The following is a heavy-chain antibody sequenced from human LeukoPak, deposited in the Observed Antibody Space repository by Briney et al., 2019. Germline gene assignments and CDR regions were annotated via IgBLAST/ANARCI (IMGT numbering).Heavy chain of an antibody. V-gene: IGHV3-21*01. CDR3: ARSMGSGWYLSGIGNY. CDR2: ISGSSRTT. D-gene: IGHD6-19*01. Sequence: GGSLRLSCAASGFTFSTYGMSWVRQAPGKGLEWVSAISGSSRTTYYADSVKGRFTISRDNAKNSLYLQMNSLRAEDTAVYYCARSMGSGWYLSGIGNYWGQGTLVTVSS. CDR1: GFTFSTYG. J-gene: IGHJ4*02.